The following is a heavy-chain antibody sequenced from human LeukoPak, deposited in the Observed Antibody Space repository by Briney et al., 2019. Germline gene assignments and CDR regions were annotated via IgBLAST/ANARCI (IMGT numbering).Heavy chain of an antibody. V-gene: IGHV4-30-2*01. CDR3: VRDRGEFSYSHDY. J-gene: IGHJ4*02. Sequence: PSQTLSLTCAVSGVSISSGSYSWSWIRQPPGKGLEWIGYIYPRGSTYYNPSLKSRVILSLDKSANQFSLNLSSVTAADTAVYYCVRDRGEFSYSHDYWGQGTLVTVSS. CDR1: GVSISSGSYS. D-gene: IGHD1-26*01. CDR2: IYPRGST.